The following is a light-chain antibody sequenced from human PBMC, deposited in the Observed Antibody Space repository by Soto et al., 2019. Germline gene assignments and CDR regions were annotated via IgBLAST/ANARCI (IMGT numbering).Light chain of an antibody. CDR1: QSVSSNF. CDR3: QQYGTSPRT. CDR2: DAS. V-gene: IGKV3-20*01. Sequence: EIVLTQSPGTLSLSPGERATLSCRASQSVSSNFLAWYQQKPGRAPRLLIYDASNRAAGIPDRFSGSGSGTDFTLTISRLEPEDFAVYYCQQYGTSPRTFGQGTKVEIK. J-gene: IGKJ1*01.